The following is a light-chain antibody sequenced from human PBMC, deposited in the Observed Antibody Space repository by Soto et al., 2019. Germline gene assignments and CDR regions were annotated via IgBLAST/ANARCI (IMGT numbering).Light chain of an antibody. CDR3: SSYTSSSTPV. V-gene: IGLV2-14*01. J-gene: IGLJ1*01. CDR1: RCDIGTYNY. CDR2: DVS. Sequence: QSVLAQPASVSGSPGQSITISCTGTRCDIGTYNYVSWYQQHPGKAPKLTIYDVSNRPSGVSNRFSGSKSGNTASLTISGLQAEDEADYYCSSYTSSSTPVFGTGTKVTVL.